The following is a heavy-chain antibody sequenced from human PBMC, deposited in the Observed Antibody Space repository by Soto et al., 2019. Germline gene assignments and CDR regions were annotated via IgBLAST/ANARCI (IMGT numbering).Heavy chain of an antibody. D-gene: IGHD3-10*01. Sequence: QVQLQQWGAGLLKPSETLSLTCAVYGGSFSGSYWTWIRQPPGKGLEWIGEINHSGSTNYNLPLRGRVKLQENPTKTQCPRRLSSVTARTRVVFKCAEGPTSRGRGATNPPLGGEGPLVPV. V-gene: IGHV4-34*01. CDR2: INHSGST. CDR1: GGSFSGSY. J-gene: IGHJ4*02. CDR3: AEGPTSRGRGATNPPL.